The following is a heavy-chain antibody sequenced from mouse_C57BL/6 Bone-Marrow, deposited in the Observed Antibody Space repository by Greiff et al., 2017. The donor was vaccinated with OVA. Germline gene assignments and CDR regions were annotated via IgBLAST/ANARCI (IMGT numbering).Heavy chain of an antibody. Sequence: DVHLVESGGDLVKPGGSLKLSCAASGFTFSSYGMSWVRQTPDKRLEWVATISSGGSYTYYPDSVKGRFTISRDNAKNTLYLQMSSLKSEDTAMYYCARSSAYYGSSLFAYWGQGTLVTVSA. D-gene: IGHD1-1*01. CDR2: ISSGGSYT. CDR1: GFTFSSYG. CDR3: ARSSAYYGSSLFAY. J-gene: IGHJ3*01. V-gene: IGHV5-6*01.